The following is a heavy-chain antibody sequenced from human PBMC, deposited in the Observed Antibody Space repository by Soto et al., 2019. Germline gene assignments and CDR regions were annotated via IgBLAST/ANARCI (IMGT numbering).Heavy chain of an antibody. CDR3: ARTDIVTTNGFDP. J-gene: IGHJ5*02. CDR1: GESFIGYY. Sequence: QVHLQQWGAGLLKPSETLSLTCAVYGESFIGYYWTWIRQPPGKGLEWIGEINHRGSTNYNPSLKGRVTISIDTSKNQFSLKLTSVTAADTSVYYCARTDIVTTNGFDPWGQGTLVTVSS. V-gene: IGHV4-34*02. CDR2: INHRGST. D-gene: IGHD5-12*01.